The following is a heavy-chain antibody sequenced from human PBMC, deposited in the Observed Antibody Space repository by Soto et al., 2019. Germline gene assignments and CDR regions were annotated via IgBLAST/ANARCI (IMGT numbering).Heavy chain of an antibody. V-gene: IGHV1-2*02. CDR3: AAATPIAARWENWFDP. D-gene: IGHD6-6*01. Sequence: ASVKVSCKASGYTFTGYYMHWVRQAPGQGLEWMGWINPNSGGTNYAQKFQGRVTMTRDTSISTAYMELSRLRSDDTAVYYCAAATPIAARWENWFDPWGQGTLVTVSS. CDR1: GYTFTGYY. CDR2: INPNSGGT. J-gene: IGHJ5*02.